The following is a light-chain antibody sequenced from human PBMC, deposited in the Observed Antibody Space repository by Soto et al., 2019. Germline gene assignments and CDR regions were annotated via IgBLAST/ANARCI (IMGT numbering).Light chain of an antibody. J-gene: IGKJ5*01. CDR3: QQYDNSPIT. CDR2: DAS. V-gene: IGKV3-15*01. CDR1: QSVSSN. Sequence: EIVMTQSPATLSVSPGERATLSCRASQSVSSNLAWYQQKPGQAPRLLIYDASTRATGIPARFSGSGSGTDFTLAISSLEPEDSAVYYCQQYDNSPITFGQGTRLEIK.